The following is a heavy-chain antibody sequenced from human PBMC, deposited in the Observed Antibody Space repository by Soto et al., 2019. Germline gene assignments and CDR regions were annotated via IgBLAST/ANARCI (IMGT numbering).Heavy chain of an antibody. J-gene: IGHJ6*02. D-gene: IGHD6-6*01. CDR3: AKGRVYSSSYSREYYYGMDV. CDR1: GFTFSSYA. CDR2: ISGSGGST. V-gene: IGHV3-23*01. Sequence: GGSLRLSCAASGFTFSSYAMSWVRQAPGKGLEWVSAISGSGGSTYYADSVKGRFTISRDNSKNTLYLQMNSLRAEDTAVYYCAKGRVYSSSYSREYYYGMDVWGQGTKVTVSS.